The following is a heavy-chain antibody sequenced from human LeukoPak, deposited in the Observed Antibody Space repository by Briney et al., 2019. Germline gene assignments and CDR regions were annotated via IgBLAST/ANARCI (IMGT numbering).Heavy chain of an antibody. CDR1: GFTFSTYA. Sequence: GGSLRLSCAASGFTFSTYAMSWVRQAPGEGLEWVSAISDTGGGTYYADSVKGRFAISRDNSKNTLYLQLNSLRAEDTALYYCTRIAATSNTDYWGQGTLVTVSS. CDR3: TRIAATSNTDY. D-gene: IGHD6-13*01. J-gene: IGHJ4*02. CDR2: ISDTGGGT. V-gene: IGHV3-23*01.